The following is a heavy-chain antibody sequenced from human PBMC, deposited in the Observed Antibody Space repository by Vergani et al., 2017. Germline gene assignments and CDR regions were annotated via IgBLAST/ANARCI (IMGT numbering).Heavy chain of an antibody. Sequence: EVQLVESGGGLVKPGGSLRLSCAASGFTFSSYSMNWVRQAPGKGLEWVSVIYSGGSTYYADSVKGRFTISRDNSKNTLYLQMNSLRAEDTAVYYCARGQYCSGGSCYLDWYFDLWGRGTLVTVSS. CDR3: ARGQYCSGGSCYLDWYFDL. D-gene: IGHD2-15*01. J-gene: IGHJ2*01. V-gene: IGHV3-66*01. CDR1: GFTFSSYS. CDR2: IYSGGST.